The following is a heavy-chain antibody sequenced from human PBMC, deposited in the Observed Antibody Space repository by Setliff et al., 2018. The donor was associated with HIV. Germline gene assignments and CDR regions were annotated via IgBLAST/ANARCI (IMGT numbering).Heavy chain of an antibody. J-gene: IGHJ4*02. V-gene: IGHV1-2*02. Sequence: ASVKVSCKASGYTFTGYYMHWVRQAPGQGLEWMGWINPNSGGTNYAQKFQGRVTMTRDTSISTAYMDLSRLRSDDTAVYYCARGVYYGSGSFGLYWGQGTLVTVSS. CDR1: GYTFTGYY. CDR2: INPNSGGT. CDR3: ARGVYYGSGSFGLY. D-gene: IGHD3-10*01.